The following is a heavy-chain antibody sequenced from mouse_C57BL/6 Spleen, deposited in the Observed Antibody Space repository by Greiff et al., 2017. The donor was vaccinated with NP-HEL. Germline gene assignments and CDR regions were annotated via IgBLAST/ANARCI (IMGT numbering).Heavy chain of an antibody. CDR3: ARSGGLRSYWYFDV. V-gene: IGHV1-64*01. CDR2: IHPNSGST. J-gene: IGHJ1*03. CDR1: GYTFTSYW. Sequence: QVQLQQPGAELVKPGASVKLSCKASGYTFTSYWMHWVKQRPGQGLEWIGMIHPNSGSTNYNEKFKSKATLTVDKSSSTAYMQLSSLTSEDSAVYFCARSGGLRSYWYFDVWGTGTTVTVSS. D-gene: IGHD2-2*01.